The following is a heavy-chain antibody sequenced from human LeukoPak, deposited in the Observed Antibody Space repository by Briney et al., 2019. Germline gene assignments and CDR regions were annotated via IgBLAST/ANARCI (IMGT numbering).Heavy chain of an antibody. CDR1: GGSISSSSYY. CDR3: ARDDSGSYYHDY. CDR2: IYTSGST. D-gene: IGHD3-10*01. Sequence: PSETLSLTCTVSGGSISSSSYYWSWIRQPAGKGLEWIGRIYTSGSTNYNPSLKSRVTMSVDTSKNQFSLKLSSVTAADTAVYYCARDDSGSYYHDYWGQGTLVTVSS. V-gene: IGHV4-61*02. J-gene: IGHJ4*02.